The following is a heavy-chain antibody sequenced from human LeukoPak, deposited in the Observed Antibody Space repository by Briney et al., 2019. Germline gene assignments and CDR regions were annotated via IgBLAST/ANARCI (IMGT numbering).Heavy chain of an antibody. Sequence: SETLSLTCTVSGASITSYYWSRIRQPPGKGLEWIGYIYYSGSTSYNPSLRSRVTISVDTSKNHLSLKLSSVTAADTAVYYCARTVTAAGTEWLDPWGQGTLVIVSS. D-gene: IGHD6-13*01. CDR2: IYYSGST. CDR3: ARTVTAAGTEWLDP. J-gene: IGHJ5*02. CDR1: GASITSYY. V-gene: IGHV4-59*01.